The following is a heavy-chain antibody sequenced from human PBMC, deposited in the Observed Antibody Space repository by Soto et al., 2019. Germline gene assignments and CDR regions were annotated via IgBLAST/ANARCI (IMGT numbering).Heavy chain of an antibody. CDR3: APHVSCSGGSCQYDAFAI. CDR1: GFTVSSHA. D-gene: IGHD2-15*01. Sequence: EVQVLESGGGLVQPGGSLRLSCEGSGFTVSSHAMTWIRQAPGKGPEWVSTITADGGTYYADSVKGRFDMSRDTSESTLYLQMNSLGAEDTAAYYCAPHVSCSGGSCQYDAFAIRGQGTMVTVSS. V-gene: IGHV3-23*01. J-gene: IGHJ3*02. CDR2: ITADGGT.